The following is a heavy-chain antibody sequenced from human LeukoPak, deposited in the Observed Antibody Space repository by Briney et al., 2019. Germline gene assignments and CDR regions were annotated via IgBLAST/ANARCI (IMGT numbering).Heavy chain of an antibody. CDR2: ITSSSSYI. J-gene: IGHJ4*02. CDR3: ARDYGAGDYAY. Sequence: PGGSLRLSCATSGFTFSSYWMHWVRQAPGKGLEWVSSITSSSSYIYYADSVKGRFTISRDNAKNSLYLQMNSLRADDTAVYYCARDYGAGDYAYWGQGTLVTVSS. CDR1: GFTFSSYW. V-gene: IGHV3-21*01. D-gene: IGHD4-17*01.